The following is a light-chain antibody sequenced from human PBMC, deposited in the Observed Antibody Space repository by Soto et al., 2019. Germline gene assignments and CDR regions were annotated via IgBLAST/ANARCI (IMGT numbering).Light chain of an antibody. V-gene: IGLV2-8*01. CDR2: EVS. J-gene: IGLJ2*01. Sequence: QSALTQPPSASGSPGQSVTISCTGTSSDVGGYNYVSWYQQHPGKAPKLMIYEVSKRPSGVPDRFSGSKSGNTASLTVSGPKAEEGANIYSGSYEGRKKVLGGGT. CDR3: GSYEGRKKV. CDR1: SSDVGGYNY.